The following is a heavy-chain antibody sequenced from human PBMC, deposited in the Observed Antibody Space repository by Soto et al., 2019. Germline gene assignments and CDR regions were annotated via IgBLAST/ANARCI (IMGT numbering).Heavy chain of an antibody. D-gene: IGHD2-15*01. J-gene: IGHJ4*02. Sequence: GGSLRLSCAASGFTFSNYAMSWVRQAPGKGLEWVSAISGSGSNTYYAGSVKGRFTISRDNSKNTLYLQMNSLRADDTAVYYCAKIEGVVVIAGGTPVDYWGQGTLVTVSS. CDR2: ISGSGSNT. V-gene: IGHV3-23*01. CDR1: GFTFSNYA. CDR3: AKIEGVVVIAGGTPVDY.